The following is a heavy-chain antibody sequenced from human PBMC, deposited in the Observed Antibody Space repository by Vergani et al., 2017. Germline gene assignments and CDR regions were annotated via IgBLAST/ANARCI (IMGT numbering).Heavy chain of an antibody. V-gene: IGHV1-8*01. Sequence: QVQLVQSGAEVKKPGASVKVSCKASGYTFTSYDINWVRQATGQGLEWMGWMNPNSGNTGYAQKFQGRVTMTRNTSISTAYMELSSLRSEDTAVYYCARRRGYCGGDCYLATTNWFDPWGQGTLVTVAS. CDR2: MNPNSGNT. D-gene: IGHD2-21*01. J-gene: IGHJ5*02. CDR1: GYTFTSYD. CDR3: ARRRGYCGGDCYLATTNWFDP.